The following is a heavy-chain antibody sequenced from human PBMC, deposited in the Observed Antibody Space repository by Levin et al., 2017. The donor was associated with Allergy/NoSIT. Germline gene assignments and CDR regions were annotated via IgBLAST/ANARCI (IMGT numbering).Heavy chain of an antibody. Sequence: SETLSLTCTVSGGSISSYYWSWIRQPPGKGLEWIGYIYYSGSTNYNPSLKSRVTISVDTSKNQFSLKLSSVTAADTAVYYCARGAYDFWSGYKARIHHMDVWGQGTTVTVSS. D-gene: IGHD3-3*01. CDR2: IYYSGST. CDR1: GGSISSYY. J-gene: IGHJ6*02. V-gene: IGHV4-59*01. CDR3: ARGAYDFWSGYKARIHHMDV.